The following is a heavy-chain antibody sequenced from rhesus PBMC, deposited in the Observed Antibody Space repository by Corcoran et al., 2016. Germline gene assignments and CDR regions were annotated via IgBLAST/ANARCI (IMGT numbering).Heavy chain of an antibody. CDR1: GGSIRGYY. V-gene: IGHV4-73*01. J-gene: IGHJ5-1*01. Sequence: QVNLQQWGEGLVKPSETLSLTCAVYGGSIRGYYWSWIRQPPGKGLEGIGNIDGNSERTNYNPSLKNRVTITKDTSKNQFSLKLSSVTAADTAVYYCARGAVTTGNRFDVWGPGVLVTVSS. CDR3: ARGAVTTGNRFDV. D-gene: IGHD4-23*01. CDR2: IDGNSERT.